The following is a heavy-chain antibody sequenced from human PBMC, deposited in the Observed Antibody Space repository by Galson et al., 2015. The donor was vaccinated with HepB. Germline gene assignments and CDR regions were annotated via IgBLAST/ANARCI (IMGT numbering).Heavy chain of an antibody. D-gene: IGHD3-3*01. V-gene: IGHV1-69*13. CDR3: ARTRFTIFGVVIDVPYYYYMDV. J-gene: IGHJ6*04. CDR2: IITIFETA. Sequence: SVKVSCKASGGTFSSDAISWVRQAPGQGPEWMGGIITIFETAKYAQKFQGRVTITADESTNTAYMELSSLRSEDTAVYYCARTRFTIFGVVIDVPYYYYMDVWGKGTTVTVSS. CDR1: GGTFSSDA.